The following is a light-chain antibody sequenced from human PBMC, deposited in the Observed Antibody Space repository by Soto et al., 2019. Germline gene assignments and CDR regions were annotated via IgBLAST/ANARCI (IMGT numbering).Light chain of an antibody. CDR2: GAS. V-gene: IGKV3-15*01. CDR1: QSVSSN. CDR3: QQYNNWPPYT. J-gene: IGKJ2*01. Sequence: EIVMTQSPATLSVSPGERATLSCRASQSVSSNLAWYQQKPGQAPRLLIYGASTRATGIPARFSGSGSGTEGTLTISSLQSEDFAVDYCQQYNNWPPYTFGQGTKLEIK.